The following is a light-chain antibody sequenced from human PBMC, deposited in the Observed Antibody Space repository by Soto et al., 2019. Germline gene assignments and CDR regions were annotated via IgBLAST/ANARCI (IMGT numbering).Light chain of an antibody. J-gene: IGLJ1*01. Sequence: ALTQPPSVSGSPGQSVTISCTGTSSDVGSYNRVSWYQQPPGTAPKLMIYEVSNRPSGVPDRFSGSKSGNTASLTISGLQAEDEADYYCSSYTSSSTFFGTGTKVTVL. CDR3: SSYTSSSTF. CDR2: EVS. V-gene: IGLV2-18*02. CDR1: SSDVGSYNR.